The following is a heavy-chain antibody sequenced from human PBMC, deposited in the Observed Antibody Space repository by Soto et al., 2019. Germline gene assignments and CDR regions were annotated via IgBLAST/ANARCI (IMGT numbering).Heavy chain of an antibody. CDR1: GGSISSSSYY. J-gene: IGHJ4*02. CDR2: IYYSGST. D-gene: IGHD6-13*01. CDR3: ARVDSSSWLYYFDY. Sequence: SLTCTVSGGSISSSSYYWGWIRQPPGKGLEWIGSIYYSGSTYYNPSLKSRVTISVDTSKNQFSLKLSSVTAADTAVYYCARVDSSSWLYYFDYWGQGTLVTVSS. V-gene: IGHV4-39*01.